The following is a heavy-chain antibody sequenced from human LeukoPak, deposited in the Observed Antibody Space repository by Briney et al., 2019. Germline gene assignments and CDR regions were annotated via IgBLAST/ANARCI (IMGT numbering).Heavy chain of an antibody. J-gene: IGHJ4*02. Sequence: GASVKVPCKDSRYTFTSYYIMGVREAAARGLEWMGWMNPHTGSTGYSQKFQGSLTMTRDNYINKAYLLLINLRSDETAIDYCWRLSQTPDYVTVGGYYYLGYWGQGTPVTVSS. D-gene: IGHD3-16*01. CDR3: WRLSQTPDYVTVGGYYYLGY. V-gene: IGHV1-8*01. CDR2: MNPHTGST. CDR1: RYTFTSYY.